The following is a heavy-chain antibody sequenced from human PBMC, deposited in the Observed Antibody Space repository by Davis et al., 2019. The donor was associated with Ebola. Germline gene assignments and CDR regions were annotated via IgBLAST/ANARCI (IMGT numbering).Heavy chain of an antibody. J-gene: IGHJ4*02. V-gene: IGHV1-18*01. D-gene: IGHD3-3*02. Sequence: AASVKVSCKASGYSFTGFALHWVRQAPGQRLEWMGWISAYNGNTNYAQKLQGRVTMTTDTSTSTAYMELRSLRSDDTAVYYCARDLSPKGFDYWGQGTLVTVSS. CDR1: GYSFTGFA. CDR3: ARDLSPKGFDY. CDR2: ISAYNGNT.